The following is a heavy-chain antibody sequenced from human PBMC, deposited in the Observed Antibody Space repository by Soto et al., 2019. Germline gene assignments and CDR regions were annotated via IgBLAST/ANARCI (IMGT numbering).Heavy chain of an antibody. CDR3: AINYDPGNNVGYMDV. D-gene: IGHD3-16*01. V-gene: IGHV4-31*03. CDR2: IYYSGST. CDR1: GGSISSVGYY. J-gene: IGHJ6*03. Sequence: QVQLQESGPGLVKPSQTLSLTCTVSGGSISSVGYYWSWIRQHPGKGLEWIGYIYYSGSTKYNPSLKSRVTISVDTSKNQFSLMLSSVTAADTAVDYCAINYDPGNNVGYMDVWGKGTTVTVSS.